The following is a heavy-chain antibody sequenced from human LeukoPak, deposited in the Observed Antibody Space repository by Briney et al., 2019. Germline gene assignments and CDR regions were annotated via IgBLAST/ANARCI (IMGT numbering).Heavy chain of an antibody. CDR2: IKQGGSEK. V-gene: IGHV3-7*01. CDR1: GFIFSTYC. CDR3: ARDRFEDYGDTELGY. J-gene: IGHJ4*02. Sequence: GGSLRLSCAVSGFIFSTYCMRWVRQAPGRGLEWVGNIKQGGSEKHCVDSERRRFTIPRDNDKNSLYLQMNSMSAEDAVVYYCARDRFEDYGDTELGYWGQGTLVTVSS. D-gene: IGHD4-17*01.